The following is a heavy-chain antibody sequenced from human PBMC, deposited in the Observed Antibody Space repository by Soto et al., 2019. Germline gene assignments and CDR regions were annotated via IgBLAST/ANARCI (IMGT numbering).Heavy chain of an antibody. CDR1: GGTFSSYA. J-gene: IGHJ4*02. CDR3: ARESEGSDSSGYADY. CDR2: IIPIFGTA. Sequence: GASVKVSFKASGGTFSSYAISWLRQAPGQGLEWMGGIIPIFGTANYAQKFQGRVTITADESTSTAYMELSSLRSEDTAVYYCARESEGSDSSGYADYWGQGTLVTVSS. D-gene: IGHD3-22*01. V-gene: IGHV1-69*13.